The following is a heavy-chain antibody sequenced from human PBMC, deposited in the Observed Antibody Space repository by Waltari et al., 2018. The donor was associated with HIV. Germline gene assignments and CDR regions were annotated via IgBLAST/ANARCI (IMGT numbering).Heavy chain of an antibody. Sequence: QMRLQESGPGLVKPSETLSLTCTVSGGSVSTGTYFWSWIRQPPGKGLEWLGYISYTGSINYNPSLKSRVTISVDTSRDQFSLKLSSVTAADTAMYYCASHGDYYDRSGFYFDFWGQGTLVTVSS. V-gene: IGHV4-61*01. CDR2: ISYTGSI. CDR3: ASHGDYYDRSGFYFDF. D-gene: IGHD3-22*01. J-gene: IGHJ4*02. CDR1: GGSVSTGTYF.